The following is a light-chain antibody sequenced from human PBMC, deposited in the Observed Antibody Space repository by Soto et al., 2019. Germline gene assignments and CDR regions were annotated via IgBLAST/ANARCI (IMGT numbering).Light chain of an antibody. V-gene: IGLV1-44*01. CDR2: GDN. Sequence: LTQPPSASGTPGQRVTISCSGSASSIGTNTVNWYRQLPGTAPKLLIYGDNQRPSGVPDRFSGSKSGTSASLAISGLQSEDEAEYYCAAWDGSLNNVLFGGGTQLTVL. J-gene: IGLJ2*01. CDR3: AAWDGSLNNVL. CDR1: ASSIGTNT.